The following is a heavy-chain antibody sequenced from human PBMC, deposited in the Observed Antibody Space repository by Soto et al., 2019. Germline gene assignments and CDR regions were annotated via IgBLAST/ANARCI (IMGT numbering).Heavy chain of an antibody. CDR2: INAYNGNT. CDR3: AREPVAGTYFDY. J-gene: IGHJ4*02. D-gene: IGHD6-19*01. V-gene: IGHV1-18*01. CDR1: GYTFTTYG. Sequence: VQLVQSGAEVKKPGASVKVSCKASGYTFTTYGISWLRQAPGQGLEWMGWINAYNGNTNYAQKLQGRVTMTTDTPTSTADMELRSLRSDDTAVYYFAREPVAGTYFDYGGQGTLVSFSS.